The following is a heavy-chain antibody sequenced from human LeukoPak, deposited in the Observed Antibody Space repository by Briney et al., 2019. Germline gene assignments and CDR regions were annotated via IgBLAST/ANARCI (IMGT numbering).Heavy chain of an antibody. Sequence: GGSLRLSCAASGFTFNNYNMNWVRQAPGKGLEWFSYISFNSGTIYYADSVRGRFTISRDNAKNSLYLQMSSLRAEDTAVYYCTTIADCSSTGCYIGYYYYYMDVWGKGTTVTVSS. CDR1: GFTFNNYN. J-gene: IGHJ6*03. CDR2: ISFNSGTI. D-gene: IGHD2-2*02. CDR3: TTIADCSSTGCYIGYYYYYMDV. V-gene: IGHV3-48*01.